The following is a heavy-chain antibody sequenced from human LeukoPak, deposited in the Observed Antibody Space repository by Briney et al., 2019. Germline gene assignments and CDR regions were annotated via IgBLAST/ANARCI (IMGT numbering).Heavy chain of an antibody. CDR1: GFTFSSYS. V-gene: IGHV3-21*01. CDR3: ARDVFSLGSGRYVGGAFGI. Sequence: GGSLRLSCAASGFTFSSYSMSWVRQAPGKGLEWVSSISSSSTYIYYADSVRGRFTISRDNAKNSLYLQMNSLRAEDTAVYYCARDVFSLGSGRYVGGAFGIWGQGTMVTVSS. CDR2: ISSSSTYI. D-gene: IGHD1-26*01. J-gene: IGHJ3*02.